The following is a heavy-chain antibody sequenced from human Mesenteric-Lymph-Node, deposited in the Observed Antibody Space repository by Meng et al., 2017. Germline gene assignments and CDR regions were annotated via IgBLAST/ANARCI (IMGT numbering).Heavy chain of an antibody. J-gene: IGHJ3*02. CDR3: ARAARDYDSSGYYYNRGDDAFAI. D-gene: IGHD3-22*01. CDR2: IGTAGDT. CDR1: GFTFSSYD. Sequence: GESLKISCAASGFTFSSYDMHWVRQATGKGLEWVSAIGTAGDTYYPGSVKGRFTISRENAKNSLYLQMNSLRAGDTAVYYCARAARDYDSSGYYYNRGDDAFAIWGQGKMV. V-gene: IGHV3-13*01.